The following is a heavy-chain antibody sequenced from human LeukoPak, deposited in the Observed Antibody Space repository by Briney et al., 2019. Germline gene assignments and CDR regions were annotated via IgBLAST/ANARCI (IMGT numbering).Heavy chain of an antibody. CDR3: ARAGIAAAGSYWYFDL. CDR1: GYSISSGYY. J-gene: IGHJ2*01. V-gene: IGHV4-38-2*02. Sequence: PSETLSLTCTVSGYSISSGYYWGWIRQPPGEGLEWTGIIDHSGSTYYNPSLKSRITISVETSKNQFSLKLSAVTAADTAVYYCARAGIAAAGSYWYFDLWGRGTLVTVSS. D-gene: IGHD6-13*01. CDR2: IDHSGST.